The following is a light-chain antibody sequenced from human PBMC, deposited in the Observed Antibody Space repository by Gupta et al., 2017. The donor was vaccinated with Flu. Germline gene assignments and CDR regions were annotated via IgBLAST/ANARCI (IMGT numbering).Light chain of an antibody. CDR1: QSIGGW. Sequence: GDRVTITWRASQSIGGWVAWYQQKPGKAPKLLIYRASTLQNDFPSRFSGSGSGTEFTLTISSLQPADFGTYYCQQYSTFKTVGQGTKVEIK. CDR3: QQYSTFKT. J-gene: IGKJ1*01. CDR2: RAS. V-gene: IGKV1-5*03.